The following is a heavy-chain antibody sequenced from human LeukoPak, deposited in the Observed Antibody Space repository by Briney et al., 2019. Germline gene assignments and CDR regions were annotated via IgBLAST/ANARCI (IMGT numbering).Heavy chain of an antibody. CDR2: IIPIFGTA. V-gene: IGHV1-69*13. J-gene: IGHJ3*02. D-gene: IGHD3-22*01. CDR1: GGTFSSYA. Sequence: ASVKVSCKASGGTFSSYAISWVRQAPGQGLEWMGGIIPIFGTANYAQKFQGRVTITADESTSTAYMELSSLRSEDTAVYYCARDKTWDSSGYYAFDIWGQGTMVTVSS. CDR3: ARDKTWDSSGYYAFDI.